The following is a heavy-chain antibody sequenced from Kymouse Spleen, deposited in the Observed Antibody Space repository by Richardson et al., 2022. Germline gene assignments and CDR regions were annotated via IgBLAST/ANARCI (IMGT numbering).Heavy chain of an antibody. V-gene: IGHV3-30*18. D-gene: IGHD1-7*01. CDR1: GFTFSSYG. Sequence: QVQLVESGGGVVQPGRSLRLSCAASGFTFSSYGMHWVRQAPGKGLEWVAVISYDGSNKYYADSVKGRFTISRDNSKNTLYLQMNSLRAEDTAVYYCAKEGGTTLYYYYYGMDVWGQGTTVTVSS. CDR2: ISYDGSNK. J-gene: IGHJ6*02. CDR3: AKEGGTTLYYYYYGMDV.